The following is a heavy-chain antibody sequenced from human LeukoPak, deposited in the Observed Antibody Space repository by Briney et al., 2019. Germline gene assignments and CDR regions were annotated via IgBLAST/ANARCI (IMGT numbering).Heavy chain of an antibody. CDR3: AREGGFYRPLDY. D-gene: IGHD3-3*01. Sequence: SETLSLTCGVSGGSVINTNWWTWVRQPPGKGLEWIGEVHLDGRPNYNPSLESRLTMSVDVSENQVSLKLTSVTTADTAVYYCAREGGFYRPLDYSGQGTLVTVSS. CDR1: GGSVINTNW. CDR2: VHLDGRP. V-gene: IGHV4/OR15-8*01. J-gene: IGHJ4*02.